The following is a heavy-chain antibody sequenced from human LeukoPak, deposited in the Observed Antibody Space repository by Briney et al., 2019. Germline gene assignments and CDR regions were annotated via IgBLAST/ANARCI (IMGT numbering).Heavy chain of an antibody. CDR3: ANEIRPNDY. V-gene: IGHV3-23*01. CDR2: ISISSDTT. Sequence: GGSLRLSCGASGFTFSSHAMTWVRQAPGKGLEWVSAISISSDTTYYADAVKGRFTISRDNSKNTVYLQMNSLRAEDTAVYYCANEIRPNDYWGQGTLVTVSS. D-gene: IGHD4-17*01. CDR1: GFTFSSHA. J-gene: IGHJ4*02.